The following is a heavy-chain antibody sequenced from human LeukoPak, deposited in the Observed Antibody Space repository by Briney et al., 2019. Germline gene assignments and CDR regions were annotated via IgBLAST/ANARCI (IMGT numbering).Heavy chain of an antibody. CDR1: GFALSNYG. Sequence: GGSLRLSCAASGFALSNYGMHWVRQAPGKGLEWVAFVRHHGGSEFYADSVKGRFTISRDTSKNILFLQMKSLRVEDTAVYSCGRGSNSGYHSGGCKYWGLGTQVSVSS. J-gene: IGHJ4*02. D-gene: IGHD5-12*01. CDR2: VRHHGGSE. CDR3: GRGSNSGYHSGGCKY. V-gene: IGHV3-30*02.